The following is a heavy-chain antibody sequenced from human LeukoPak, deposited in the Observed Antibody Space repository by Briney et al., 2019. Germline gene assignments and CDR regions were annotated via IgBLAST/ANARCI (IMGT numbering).Heavy chain of an antibody. CDR1: GFTFSSYA. V-gene: IGHV3-23*01. J-gene: IGHJ4*02. D-gene: IGHD2-2*01. CDR3: AKDTELLPAATASLFDH. CDR2: ISGSGGST. Sequence: PGGSLRLSCAASGFTFSSYAMSWVRQAPGKGLEWVSAISGSGGSTYYADSVKGRFTISRDNSKNTLYLQMNSLRAEDTAAYYCAKDTELLPAATASLFDHRGQGTLVTVSS.